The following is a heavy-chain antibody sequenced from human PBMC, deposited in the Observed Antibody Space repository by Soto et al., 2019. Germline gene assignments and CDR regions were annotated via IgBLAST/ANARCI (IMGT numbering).Heavy chain of an antibody. CDR2: IIPIFGTA. CDR3: ARSKRQLAKRYYYYYGMDV. J-gene: IGHJ6*02. D-gene: IGHD6-6*01. Sequence: QVQLVQSGAEVKKPGSSVKVSCKASGGTFSSYAISWVRQAPGQGLEWMGGIIPIFGTANYAQKFQGRVTNTADESTSTAYMELSSLRSEDTAVYYCARSKRQLAKRYYYYYGMDVWGQGTTVTVSS. CDR1: GGTFSSYA. V-gene: IGHV1-69*01.